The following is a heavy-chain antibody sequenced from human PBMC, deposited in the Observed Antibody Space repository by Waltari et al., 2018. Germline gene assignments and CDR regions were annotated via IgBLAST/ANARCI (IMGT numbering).Heavy chain of an antibody. J-gene: IGHJ4*02. V-gene: IGHV4-30-4*01. CDR3: ARGGGGYDKYYFDL. D-gene: IGHD5-12*01. Sequence: QVPLQESGPGPVKPSQTLTLTCNVSGGSISRPYYWRWIRQSPRKGLEWIGYVYQSGSTLYNPTLNNRVTMSVDRSKNQFSLRLTSLTAADTAVYFCARGGGGYDKYYFDLWGQGTLVTVSS. CDR1: GGSISRPYY. CDR2: VYQSGST.